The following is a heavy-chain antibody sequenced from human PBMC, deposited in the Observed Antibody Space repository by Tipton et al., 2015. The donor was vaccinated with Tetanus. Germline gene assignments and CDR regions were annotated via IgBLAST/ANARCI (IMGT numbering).Heavy chain of an antibody. J-gene: IGHJ6*02. Sequence: QLVQSGGGMVQPGRSLRLSCAASGFTFSSYSMNWVRQAPGKGLEWVSSISSSSSYIYYADSVKGRFTISRDNAKNSLYLQMNSLRAEDAAVYYCARENGGYESYYSYGMDVWGQGTSVTVSS. CDR1: GFTFSSYS. CDR3: ARENGGYESYYSYGMDV. V-gene: IGHV3-21*01. D-gene: IGHD5-12*01. CDR2: ISSSSSYI.